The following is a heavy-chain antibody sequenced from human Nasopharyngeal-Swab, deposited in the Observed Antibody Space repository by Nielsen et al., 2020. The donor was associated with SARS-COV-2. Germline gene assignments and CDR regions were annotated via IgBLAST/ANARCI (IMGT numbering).Heavy chain of an antibody. CDR2: IYTSGST. D-gene: IGHD5-24*01. Sequence: SETLSLTCTVSGGSISSGSYYWSWIRQPAGKGLEWIGRIYTSGSTNYNPSLKSRVTISVDTSKNQFSLKLSSVTAADTAVYYCARMKIATTHLYYYGMDVWGQGTTVTVSS. V-gene: IGHV4-61*02. CDR3: ARMKIATTHLYYYGMDV. CDR1: GGSISSGSYY. J-gene: IGHJ6*02.